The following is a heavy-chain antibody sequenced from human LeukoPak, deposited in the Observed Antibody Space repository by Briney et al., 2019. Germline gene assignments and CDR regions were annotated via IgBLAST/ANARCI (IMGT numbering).Heavy chain of an antibody. CDR2: IYWDDDK. Sequence: SGPTLVKPTRTLTLTCSLSGFSVNSSGVGVGWIRQPPGKALEWLALIYWDDDKRYSPSLESRLTITRDTSRHQVVLKMTNMDPVDTGTYFCAHRTMTTITGTTFDPWGQGILVTVSS. D-gene: IGHD1-1*01. CDR1: GFSVNSSGVG. J-gene: IGHJ5*02. V-gene: IGHV2-5*02. CDR3: AHRTMTTITGTTFDP.